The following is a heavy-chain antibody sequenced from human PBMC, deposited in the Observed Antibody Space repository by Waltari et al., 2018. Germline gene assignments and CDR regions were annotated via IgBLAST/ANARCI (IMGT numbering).Heavy chain of an antibody. CDR3: TKDLNSSPYYFDY. D-gene: IGHD6-6*01. Sequence: EVQLVESGGGLVQPGGCLRLSCAASGFTFSSYAMSWVRQAPGKGLEWVSAISGSGGSTYYADSEKGRFTISRDNTKNTLYLQMNSLRAEDTAVDYCTKDLNSSPYYFDYWGQGTLVTVSS. CDR1: GFTFSSYA. V-gene: IGHV3-23*04. CDR2: ISGSGGST. J-gene: IGHJ4*02.